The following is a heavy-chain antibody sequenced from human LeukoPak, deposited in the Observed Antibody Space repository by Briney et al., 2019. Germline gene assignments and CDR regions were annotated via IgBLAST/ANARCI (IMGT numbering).Heavy chain of an antibody. V-gene: IGHV3-7*01. CDR3: ARDGGELWPLDE. J-gene: IGHJ4*02. D-gene: IGHD3-10*01. CDR1: GFPFKGYW. CDR2: IKPDGSET. Sequence: GGSLRLSCVASGFPFKGYWMTWVRQSPGKGLDWVANIKPDGSETNYLDSVKGRFTISRDNARDSLILEMNNLRVDDTAVYYCARDGGELWPLDEWGQGILVTVSS.